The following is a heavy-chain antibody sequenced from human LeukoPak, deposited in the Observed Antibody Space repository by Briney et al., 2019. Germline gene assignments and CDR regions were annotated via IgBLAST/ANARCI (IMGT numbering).Heavy chain of an antibody. CDR2: ISGSGLST. D-gene: IGHD2-15*01. Sequence: GGSLSLSCVASGFTFTNYAMSWVRQAPGKGLEWVSGISGSGLSTYYPDSVKGRFTISKDTSKNTLFLQMDSLRAEDTALYYCAKNGPTWWYLPWYFDLWGRGTLVTVSS. J-gene: IGHJ2*01. CDR3: AKNGPTWWYLPWYFDL. CDR1: GFTFTNYA. V-gene: IGHV3-23*01.